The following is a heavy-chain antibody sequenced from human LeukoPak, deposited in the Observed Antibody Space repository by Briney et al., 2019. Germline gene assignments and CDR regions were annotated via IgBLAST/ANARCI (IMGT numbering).Heavy chain of an antibody. CDR3: ARDRKDRCSSTSCLGAFDY. V-gene: IGHV3-33*01. J-gene: IGHJ4*02. CDR2: IWYDGSNK. Sequence: GRSLRLSCAASGFTFSSYGMHWVRQAPGKGLEWVAVIWYDGSNKYYTDSVKGRFTISRDNSKNTLYLQMNSLRAEDTAVYYCARDRKDRCSSTSCLGAFDYWGQGTLVTVSS. CDR1: GFTFSSYG. D-gene: IGHD2-2*01.